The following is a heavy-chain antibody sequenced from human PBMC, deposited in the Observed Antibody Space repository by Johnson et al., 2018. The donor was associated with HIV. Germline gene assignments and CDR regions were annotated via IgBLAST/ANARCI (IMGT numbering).Heavy chain of an antibody. J-gene: IGHJ3*02. Sequence: VQLVESGGGVVRPGGSLRLSCEASGFTFDDYAMRWVRQAPAKGLEWVSGINNDGSDKSYADSVKGRFTISRDNAKTTLNLQMNSLRAEDTAVYYCAREVNAFDIWGQGTVVTVSS. D-gene: IGHD3-22*01. V-gene: IGHV3-20*04. CDR3: AREVNAFDI. CDR1: GFTFDDYA. CDR2: INNDGSDK.